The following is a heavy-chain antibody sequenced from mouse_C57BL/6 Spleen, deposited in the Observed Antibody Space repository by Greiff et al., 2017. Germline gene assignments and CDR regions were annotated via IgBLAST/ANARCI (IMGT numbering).Heavy chain of an antibody. J-gene: IGHJ2*01. CDR1: GYAFTNYL. D-gene: IGHD1-1*01. V-gene: IGHV1-54*01. CDR3: ARSPTVYDLDY. Sequence: VQLQQSGAELVRPGTSVKVSCKASGYAFTNYLIEWVKQRPGQGLEWIGVINPGSGGTNYNEKFKGKATLTADKSSSTAYMQLSSLTSEDSAVYFCARSPTVYDLDYWGQGTTLTVSP. CDR2: INPGSGGT.